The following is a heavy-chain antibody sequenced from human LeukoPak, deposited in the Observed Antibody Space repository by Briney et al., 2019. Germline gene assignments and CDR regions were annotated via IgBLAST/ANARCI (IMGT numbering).Heavy chain of an antibody. J-gene: IGHJ6*03. D-gene: IGHD2-2*01. CDR1: GYTLTELS. V-gene: IGHV1-24*01. Sequence: EASVKVSCKVSGYTLTELSMHWGRQAPGKGLKWMGGFDPEDGETIYAQKFQGRVTMTEDTSTDTAYMELSSLRSEDTAVYYCATSGVVPAAHYYYYYMDVWGKGTTVSVSS. CDR2: FDPEDGET. CDR3: ATSGVVPAAHYYYYYMDV.